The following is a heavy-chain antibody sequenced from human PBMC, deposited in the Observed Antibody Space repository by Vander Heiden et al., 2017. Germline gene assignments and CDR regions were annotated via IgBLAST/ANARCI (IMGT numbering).Heavy chain of an antibody. J-gene: IGHJ4*02. Sequence: QVQLQESGPGLVKPSEHLSLTCRVYGGSISSYYWSWIRQPPGKGLEWVGYIFYSGSTNYSPSLKSRVTILVDTSKNQFSLKLSSVTAADTAVYYCARMTLFDSSNWYMDYWGQVTLVTVSS. D-gene: IGHD6-13*01. V-gene: IGHV4-59*01. CDR2: IFYSGST. CDR3: ARMTLFDSSNWYMDY. CDR1: GGSISSYY.